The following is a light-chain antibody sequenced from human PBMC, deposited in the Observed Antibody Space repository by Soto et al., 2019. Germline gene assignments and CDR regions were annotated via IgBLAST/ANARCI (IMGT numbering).Light chain of an antibody. V-gene: IGLV2-14*01. Sequence: QSVLTQPASVSGSPGQSITISCSGTRXDIGSYNYVAWYQQFPGKTPKILIYGVSNRPSGVSSRFSGSKSGNTASLTISGLQAEDEADYYCISYTGSSTSYVFGSGTKVTVL. CDR2: GVS. CDR1: RXDIGSYNY. J-gene: IGLJ1*01. CDR3: ISYTGSSTSYV.